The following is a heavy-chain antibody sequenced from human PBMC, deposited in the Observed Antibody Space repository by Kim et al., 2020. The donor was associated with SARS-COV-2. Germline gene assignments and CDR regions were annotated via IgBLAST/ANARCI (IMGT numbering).Heavy chain of an antibody. CDR3: ARAVVPAAICYFDY. CDR2: IYYSGST. CDR1: GGSISSYY. J-gene: IGHJ4*02. D-gene: IGHD2-2*02. Sequence: SETLSLTCTVSGGSISSYYWSWIRQPPGKGLEWIGYIYYSGSTNYNPSLKSRVTISVDTSKNQFSLKLSSVTAADTAVYYCARAVVPAAICYFDYWGQGTLVTVSS. V-gene: IGHV4-59*13.